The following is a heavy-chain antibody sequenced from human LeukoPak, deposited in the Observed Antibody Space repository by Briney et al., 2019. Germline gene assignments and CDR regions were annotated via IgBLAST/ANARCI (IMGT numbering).Heavy chain of an antibody. CDR3: TTGGYGSGSYYAFDI. D-gene: IGHD3-10*01. J-gene: IGHJ3*02. CDR1: GFTFSNAW. V-gene: IGHV3-15*01. CDR2: IKSKTDGGTT. Sequence: GGSLRLSCAASGFTFSNAWMSWVRQAPGKGLEWVGRIKSKTDGGTTDYAAPVKGRFTISRDDSKNTLYLQMNSLKTKDTAVYYCTTGGYGSGSYYAFDIWGQGTMVTVSS.